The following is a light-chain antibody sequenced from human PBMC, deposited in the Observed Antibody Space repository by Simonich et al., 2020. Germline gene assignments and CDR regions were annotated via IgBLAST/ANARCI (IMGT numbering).Light chain of an antibody. J-gene: IGLJ3*02. CDR1: SSDVGGYNY. CDR3: SSYTSSSTWV. V-gene: IGLV2-14*03. CDR2: DVI. Sequence: QSALTQPASVSGSPGQSIPISCPGTSSDVGGYNYFSWYQQHPGKAPKLMIYDVIKRPAGVDNRFSGYKSGNTASLTISGLQAEDEADYYCSSYTSSSTWVFGGGTKLTVL.